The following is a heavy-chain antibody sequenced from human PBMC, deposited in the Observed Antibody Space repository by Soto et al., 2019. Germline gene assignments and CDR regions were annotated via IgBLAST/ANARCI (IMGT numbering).Heavy chain of an antibody. CDR1: GGSISSGGYY. Sequence: QVQLQESGPGLVKPSQTLSLTCTVSGGSISSGGYYWTWIRQHPGKGREWIGYIYDSGSSYYNPSLKSRVTIAVDTSKKQFSLPLSSVTAADTAVYYCARSVFPWGQGTLVTVSS. CDR3: ARSVFP. J-gene: IGHJ5*02. V-gene: IGHV4-31*03. CDR2: IYDSGSS.